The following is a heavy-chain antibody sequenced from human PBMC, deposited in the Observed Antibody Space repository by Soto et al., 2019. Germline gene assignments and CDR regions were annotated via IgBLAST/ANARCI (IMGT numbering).Heavy chain of an antibody. V-gene: IGHV1-69*13. J-gene: IGHJ4*02. CDR3: ARGGDRYCSGGSCWFEPFAY. CDR2: IIPIFGTA. Sequence: VASVKVSCKASGGTFSSYAISWVRQAPGQGLEWMGGIIPIFGTANYAQKFQGRVTITADESTSTAYMELSSLRSEDTAVYYCARGGDRYCSGGSCWFEPFAYWGQGTLVTVSS. D-gene: IGHD2-15*01. CDR1: GGTFSSYA.